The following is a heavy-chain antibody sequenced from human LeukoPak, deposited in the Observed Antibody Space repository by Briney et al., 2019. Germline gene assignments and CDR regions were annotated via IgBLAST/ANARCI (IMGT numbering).Heavy chain of an antibody. J-gene: IGHJ6*03. V-gene: IGHV6-1*01. Sequence: PSQTLSLTCAISEYSVSSNSAAWNWIRQSPSRGLEWLGRTYYRSKWYYDYAVSVKSRITINPDTSKNQFSLQLNPVTPEDTAVYYCARGPQLVDYYYIDVWGKGTTVTVSS. CDR1: EYSVSSNSAA. CDR2: TYYRSKWYY. CDR3: ARGPQLVDYYYIDV. D-gene: IGHD6-13*01.